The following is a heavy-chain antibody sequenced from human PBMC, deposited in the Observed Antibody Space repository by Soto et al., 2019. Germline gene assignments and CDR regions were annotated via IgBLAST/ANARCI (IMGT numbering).Heavy chain of an antibody. CDR3: ATERQWEQLPN. J-gene: IGHJ4*02. CDR2: VSAYNRNT. CDR1: GYTFSNYG. Sequence: QVRLEQSGPEVKKPGASMKVSCKASGYTFSNYGITWVRQAPGQGLEWMGWVSAYNRNTNYAQKFEDRVTTTTDTTTGTAYMELRSLRSDDTTVYFCATERQWEQLPNRGQRTPVIVSS. D-gene: IGHD1-26*01. V-gene: IGHV1-18*04.